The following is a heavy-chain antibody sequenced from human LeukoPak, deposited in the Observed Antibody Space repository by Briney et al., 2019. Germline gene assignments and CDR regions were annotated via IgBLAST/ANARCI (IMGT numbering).Heavy chain of an antibody. Sequence: SETLSLTCTVSGGSISRSTYYWGWIRQPPGKGLEWLGSIYHSGTTYYNPSLKSRVTISVDTSKNQFSLKLSSVTAADTAVYYCARDPVTSPYNWFDPWGQGTLVTVSS. V-gene: IGHV4-39*01. D-gene: IGHD2-21*02. J-gene: IGHJ5*02. CDR1: GGSISRSTYY. CDR3: ARDPVTSPYNWFDP. CDR2: IYHSGTT.